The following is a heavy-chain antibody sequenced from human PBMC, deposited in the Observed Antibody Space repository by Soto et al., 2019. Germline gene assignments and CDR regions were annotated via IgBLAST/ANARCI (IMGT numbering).Heavy chain of an antibody. CDR1: CGSISSGVYY. V-gene: IGHV4-31*03. CDR2: IYYSGGT. CDR3: AKNIHSSSGFDY. D-gene: IGHD6-6*01. Sequence: SETLSLTCTVSCGSISSGVYYWSWIRQHPGKGLEWIGYIYYSGGTYYNPSLKSRVTISVDTSKNQFSLKLSSVTDADTAIYYCAKNIHSSSGFDYWGQGTPVTVSS. J-gene: IGHJ4*02.